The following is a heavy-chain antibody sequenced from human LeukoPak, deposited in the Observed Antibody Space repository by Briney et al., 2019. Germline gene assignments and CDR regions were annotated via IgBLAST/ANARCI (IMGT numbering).Heavy chain of an antibody. CDR1: GGTFSSYA. J-gene: IGHJ4*02. D-gene: IGHD3-22*01. Sequence: ASVKVSCKASGGTFSSYAISWVRQAPGQGLEWMGIINPSGGSTSYAQKFQGRVTMTRDTSTSTVYMELSSLRSEDTAVYYCARDGDSSGYRPPPPYFDYWGQGTLVTVSS. V-gene: IGHV1-46*01. CDR2: INPSGGST. CDR3: ARDGDSSGYRPPPPYFDY.